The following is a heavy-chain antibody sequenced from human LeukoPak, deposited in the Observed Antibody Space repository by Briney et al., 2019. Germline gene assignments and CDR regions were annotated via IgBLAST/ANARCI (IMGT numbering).Heavy chain of an antibody. CDR1: GYIFTGYY. J-gene: IGHJ5*02. CDR2: INPNSGDT. Sequence: ASVKVSCKASGYIFTGYYIHWVRQAPGQGLEWMGWINPNSGDTNYAQNFQGRVTMTRDTSINTAYMELSRLRSDDTAAYYCARGTTAVGTVPWGQGTLVTVSS. CDR3: ARGTTAVGTVP. V-gene: IGHV1-2*02. D-gene: IGHD4-17*01.